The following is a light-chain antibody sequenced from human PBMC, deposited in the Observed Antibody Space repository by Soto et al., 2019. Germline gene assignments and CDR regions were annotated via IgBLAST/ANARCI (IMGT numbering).Light chain of an antibody. CDR2: GAS. CDR1: QSVSTNF. CDR3: QQYGRTSWT. J-gene: IGKJ1*01. V-gene: IGKV3-20*01. Sequence: ESVLTQSPATLSLSPGEGATHSCRASQSVSTNFFAWYQQKPGQAPRLLIYGASTRATGIPDRFSGSGSGTDFTLTISRLEPEDFAVYYCQQYGRTSWTFGQGTKVDIK.